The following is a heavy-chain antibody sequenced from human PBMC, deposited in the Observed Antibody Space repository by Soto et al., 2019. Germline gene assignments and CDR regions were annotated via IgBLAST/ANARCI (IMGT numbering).Heavy chain of an antibody. CDR2: ISGSGGST. J-gene: IGHJ4*02. V-gene: IGHV3-23*01. CDR3: AKGAHLTSPPDY. Sequence: HPGGSLRLSCVASGFTFSGYAMSWVRQAPGKGLDWVSAISGSGGSTYYADSVKGRFTISRDNSKNTLCLQMNSLRAEDTAVYYCAKGAHLTSPPDYWGQGTLVTVSS. D-gene: IGHD7-27*01. CDR1: GFTFSGYA.